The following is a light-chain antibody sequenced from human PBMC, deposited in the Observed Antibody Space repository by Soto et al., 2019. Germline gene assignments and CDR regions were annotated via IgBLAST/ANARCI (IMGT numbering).Light chain of an antibody. V-gene: IGKV3-20*01. Sequence: EIVLTQSPGTLSLSPGKRATLSCRASQSISSSYLAWYQQRPGQAPRLLIYGAYSRATGIQDRFSGSGSGTESTLAIRRLEPEDFAVYYCKQYGSSSWTFGQGTKVDIK. J-gene: IGKJ1*01. CDR3: KQYGSSSWT. CDR2: GAY. CDR1: QSISSSY.